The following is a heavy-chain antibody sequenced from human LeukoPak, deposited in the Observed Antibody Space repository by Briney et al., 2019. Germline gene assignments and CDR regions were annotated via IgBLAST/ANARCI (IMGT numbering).Heavy chain of an antibody. V-gene: IGHV4-39*02. CDR3: ARDGIATAGRRVDNWFDP. CDR2: IYYSGST. D-gene: IGHD6-13*01. J-gene: IGHJ5*02. Sequence: SETLSLTCTVSGGSISSSSYYWGWIRQPPGKGLEWIGSIYYSGSTYYNPSLKSRVTISVDTSKNQFSLKLSSVTAADTAVYYCARDGIATAGRRVDNWFDPWGQGTLVTVSS. CDR1: GGSISSSSYY.